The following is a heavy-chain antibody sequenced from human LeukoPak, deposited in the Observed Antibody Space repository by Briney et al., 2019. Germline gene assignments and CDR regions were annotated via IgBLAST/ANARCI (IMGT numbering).Heavy chain of an antibody. D-gene: IGHD3-22*01. CDR1: GFTFSSYA. CDR2: ISGSGGST. CDR3: AKDSHYYDSSGYFDY. J-gene: IGHJ4*02. V-gene: IGHV3-23*01. Sequence: GGSRRLSCAASGFTFSSYAMSWVRQAPGKGLEWVSPISGSGGSTYYADSVKGRFTISRDNSKNTLYLQMNSLRAEDTAVYYCAKDSHYYDSSGYFDYWGQGTLVTVSS.